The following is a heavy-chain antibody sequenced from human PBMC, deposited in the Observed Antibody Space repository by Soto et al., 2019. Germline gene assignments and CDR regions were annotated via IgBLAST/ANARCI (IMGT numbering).Heavy chain of an antibody. J-gene: IGHJ6*02. CDR1: GGTFSSYA. CDR2: IIPIFGTA. CDR3: ASPTRGCLTVSYDYYGMDV. D-gene: IGHD2-2*01. Sequence: SVQVSCKASGGTFSSYAISWVRQAPGQGLEWMGGIIPIFGTANYAQKFQGRVTITADKSTSTAYMELSSLRSEDTAVYYCASPTRGCLTVSYDYYGMDVWGQGTTVTVSS. V-gene: IGHV1-69*06.